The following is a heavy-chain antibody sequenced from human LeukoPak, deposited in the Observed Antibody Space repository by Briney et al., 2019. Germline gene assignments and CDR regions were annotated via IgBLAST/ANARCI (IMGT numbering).Heavy chain of an antibody. CDR2: ISGSGDTT. J-gene: IGHJ4*02. D-gene: IGHD3-10*01. Sequence: GGTLRLSCAASGFTFRSYGMSWVRQAPGKGLEWVSAISGSGDTTYYADSVKDRFTISRDNSKNTLYLQMNSLRAEDTAIYYCAKDYRLVRGVINYWGQGTLVTVSS. V-gene: IGHV3-23*01. CDR3: AKDYRLVRGVINY. CDR1: GFTFRSYG.